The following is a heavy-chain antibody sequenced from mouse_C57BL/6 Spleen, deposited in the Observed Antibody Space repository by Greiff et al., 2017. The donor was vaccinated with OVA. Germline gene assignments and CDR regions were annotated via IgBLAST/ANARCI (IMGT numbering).Heavy chain of an antibody. V-gene: IGHV1-15*01. D-gene: IGHD1-1*01. CDR2: IDPETGGT. J-gene: IGHJ1*03. CDR3: TRSNYGSSYSYFDV. Sequence: QVQLQQSGAELVRPGASVTLSCKASGYTFTDYEMHWVKQTPVHGLEWIGAIDPETGGTAYNQKFKGKAILTADKSSSTAYMELRSLTSEDSAVYYCTRSNYGSSYSYFDVWGTGTTVTVSS. CDR1: GYTFTDYE.